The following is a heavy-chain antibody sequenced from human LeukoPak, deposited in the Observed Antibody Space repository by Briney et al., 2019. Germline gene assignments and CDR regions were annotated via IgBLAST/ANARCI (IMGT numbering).Heavy chain of an antibody. V-gene: IGHV4-34*01. CDR2: INHSGST. Sequence: PSETLSLTCAVYGGSFSGYYWSWIRQPPGKGLEWIGEINHSGSTNYNPSLKSRVTISVDTSKNQFSLKLSSVTAADTAVYYCARGRVRGVTHYYYYYMDVWGKGTTVTVSS. J-gene: IGHJ6*03. D-gene: IGHD3-10*01. CDR3: ARGRVRGVTHYYYYYMDV. CDR1: GGSFSGYY.